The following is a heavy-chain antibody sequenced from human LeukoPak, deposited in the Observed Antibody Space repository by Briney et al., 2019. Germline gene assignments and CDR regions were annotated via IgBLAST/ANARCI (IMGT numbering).Heavy chain of an antibody. D-gene: IGHD6-13*01. CDR3: ARGEGAAAGTAVATYGMDV. V-gene: IGHV5-51*04. CDR2: IYPGDSDT. J-gene: IGHJ6*02. CDR1: GYSFTSYW. Sequence: GESLKISCKGSGYSFTSYWIGWVRQMPGKGLEWMGIIYPGDSDTRYSPSFQGQVTISADKPISTAYMELSRLRSDDTAVYYCARGEGAAAGTAVATYGMDVWGQGTTVTVSS.